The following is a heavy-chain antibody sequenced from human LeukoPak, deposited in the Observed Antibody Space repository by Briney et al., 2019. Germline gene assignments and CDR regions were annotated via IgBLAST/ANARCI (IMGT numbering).Heavy chain of an antibody. J-gene: IGHJ5*02. D-gene: IGHD3-9*01. Sequence: SETLSLTCTVSGGSISSDAYYWTWIRQHPGKGMEWIGYIYYIGSTYYNPSLKSRVTISVDTSKNQFSLTLSSVTAADTAVYYCARVYYDILTGYYINWFDPWGQGTLVTVSS. CDR1: GGSISSDAYY. V-gene: IGHV4-31*03. CDR2: IYYIGST. CDR3: ARVYYDILTGYYINWFDP.